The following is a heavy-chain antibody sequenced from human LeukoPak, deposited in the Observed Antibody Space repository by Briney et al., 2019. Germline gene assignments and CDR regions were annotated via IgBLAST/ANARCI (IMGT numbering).Heavy chain of an antibody. Sequence: SETLSLTCTVSGGSISSSSYYWGWIRQPPGKGLEWIGSIYYSGSTYYNPSLKSRVTISVDTSKNQFSLKLSSVTAADTAVYYCARGVSEDYFYYYYYMNVWGKGTTVTVSS. CDR1: GGSISSSSYY. V-gene: IGHV4-39*07. CDR3: ARGVSEDYFYYYYYMNV. D-gene: IGHD2/OR15-2a*01. CDR2: IYYSGST. J-gene: IGHJ6*03.